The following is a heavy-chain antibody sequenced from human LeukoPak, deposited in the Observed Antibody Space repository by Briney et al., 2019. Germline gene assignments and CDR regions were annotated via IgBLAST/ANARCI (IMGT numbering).Heavy chain of an antibody. V-gene: IGHV1-69*05. CDR1: GGTFSSYA. D-gene: IGHD4-11*01. Sequence: SVKVSCKASGGTFSSYAISWVRQAPGQGLEWMGGIIPIFGTANYAQKFQGRVTITTDESTSTAYMELSSLRSEDTAVYYCARTTVTTVGGFDYWGQGTLVTVSS. CDR3: ARTTVTTVGGFDY. CDR2: IIPIFGTA. J-gene: IGHJ4*02.